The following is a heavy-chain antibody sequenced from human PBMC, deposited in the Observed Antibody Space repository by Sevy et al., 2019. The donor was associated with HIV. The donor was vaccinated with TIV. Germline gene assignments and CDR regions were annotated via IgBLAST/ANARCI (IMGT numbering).Heavy chain of an antibody. V-gene: IGHV1-18*01. Sequence: ASVKVSCESSGYTFTNYGISWVRQAPGQGLEWMGWVSAYNGNTNYAQKLQDRVTMTTDTSTSTAYMELRSLRSDDTAVYYCARDSIPMVQGVIITPYYYGMDVWGQGTTVTVSS. CDR3: ARDSIPMVQGVIITPYYYGMDV. J-gene: IGHJ6*02. D-gene: IGHD3-10*01. CDR1: GYTFTNYG. CDR2: VSAYNGNT.